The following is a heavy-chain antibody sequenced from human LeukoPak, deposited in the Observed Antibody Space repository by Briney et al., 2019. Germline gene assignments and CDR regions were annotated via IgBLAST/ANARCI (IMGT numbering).Heavy chain of an antibody. Sequence: GSLRLSCAASGFTFSSYAMHWVRQAPGKGLEWVAVISYDGSNKYYADSVKGRFTISRDNSKNTLYLQMNSLRAEDTAVYYCARDSSYAFDIWGQGTMVTVSS. V-gene: IGHV3-30-3*01. CDR3: ARDSSYAFDI. J-gene: IGHJ3*02. CDR1: GFTFSSYA. CDR2: ISYDGSNK. D-gene: IGHD6-6*01.